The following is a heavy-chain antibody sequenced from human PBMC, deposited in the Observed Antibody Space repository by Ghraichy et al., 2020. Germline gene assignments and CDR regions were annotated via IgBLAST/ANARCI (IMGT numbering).Heavy chain of an antibody. CDR3: ARNPNYYGSGSYRHSKPDY. Sequence: SETLSLTCAVYGGSFSGYYWSWIRQPPGKGLEWIGEINHSGSTNYNPSLKSRVTISVDTSKNQFSLKLSSVTAADTAVYYCARNPNYYGSGSYRHSKPDYWGQGTLVTVSS. D-gene: IGHD3-10*01. CDR1: GGSFSGYY. CDR2: INHSGST. J-gene: IGHJ4*02. V-gene: IGHV4-34*01.